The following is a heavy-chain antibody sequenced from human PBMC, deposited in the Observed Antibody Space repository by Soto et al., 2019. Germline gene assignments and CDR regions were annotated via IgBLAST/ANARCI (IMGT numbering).Heavy chain of an antibody. CDR3: AKWLRGGSYYCDF. Sequence: GGSLRLSCQASGFTFGSYAMSWVRQAPGKGLEWVALVQSNHVTYYADSVRGRFTVSRDNSKNTVSLQMDSLRVEDTALYYCAKWLRGGSYYCDFWGQGAKVTVSS. D-gene: IGHD3-10*01. CDR1: GFTFGSYA. V-gene: IGHV3-23*03. J-gene: IGHJ4*02. CDR2: VQSNHVT.